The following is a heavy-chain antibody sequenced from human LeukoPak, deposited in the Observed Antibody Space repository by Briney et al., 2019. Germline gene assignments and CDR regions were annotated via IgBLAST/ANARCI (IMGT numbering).Heavy chain of an antibody. CDR2: IYYSGST. D-gene: IGHD3-22*01. CDR3: ASGGYYFDSSGPQSY. J-gene: IGHJ4*02. Sequence: SETLSLTCTVSGGSISSYYWSWIRQPPGKALEWIGYIYYSGSTYYSPSLKSRVTISVDTSKNQFSLRLSSVTAADTAVYYCASGGYYFDSSGPQSYWGQGTLVTVSS. V-gene: IGHV4-30-4*01. CDR1: GGSISSYY.